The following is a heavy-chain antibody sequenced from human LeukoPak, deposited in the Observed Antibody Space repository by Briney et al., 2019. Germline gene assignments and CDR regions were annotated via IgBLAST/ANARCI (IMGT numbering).Heavy chain of an antibody. D-gene: IGHD4-17*01. Sequence: VASVKVSCKASGFTFTSSAVQWVRQARGQRLEWIGWIVVGSGNTNYAQKFQERVTITRDMSTSTAYMELSSLRSEGTAVYYCAADPYDYGDYVLGYWGQGTLVTVSS. V-gene: IGHV1-58*01. CDR1: GFTFTSSA. CDR3: AADPYDYGDYVLGY. CDR2: IVVGSGNT. J-gene: IGHJ4*02.